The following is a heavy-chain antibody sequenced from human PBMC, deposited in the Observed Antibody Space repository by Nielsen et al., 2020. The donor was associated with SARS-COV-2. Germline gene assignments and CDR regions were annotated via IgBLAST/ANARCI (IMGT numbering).Heavy chain of an antibody. V-gene: IGHV3-30*03. CDR1: GFSFNNFG. J-gene: IGHJ6*03. Sequence: GESLKISCAASGFSFNNFGMHWVRQAPGKGLEWVAYISYEGSKQYYADSVKGRFTISRDFSKSTLYLQMNSLRAEDTAMYYCARDSGYDLFQGYMDVWGKGTTVTVSS. CDR3: ARDSGYDLFQGYMDV. D-gene: IGHD5-12*01. CDR2: ISYEGSKQ.